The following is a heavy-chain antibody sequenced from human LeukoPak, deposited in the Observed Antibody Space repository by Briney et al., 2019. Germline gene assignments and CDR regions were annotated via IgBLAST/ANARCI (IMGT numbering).Heavy chain of an antibody. CDR2: ISAYNGNT. V-gene: IGHV1-18*01. CDR3: ARPSDGSYNWNDGALDY. J-gene: IGHJ4*02. Sequence: ASVKVSCKASGYTFTDFGISWVRQAPGQGLEWMGWISAYNGNTNYAQKFQGRVIMTTDTSTSIAYMELRSLRSDDTAVYYCARPSDGSYNWNDGALDYWGQGTLVTVSS. D-gene: IGHD1-20*01. CDR1: GYTFTDFG.